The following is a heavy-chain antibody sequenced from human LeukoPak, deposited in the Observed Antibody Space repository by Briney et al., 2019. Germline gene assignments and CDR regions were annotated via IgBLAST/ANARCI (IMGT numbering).Heavy chain of an antibody. J-gene: IGHJ6*03. D-gene: IGHD5-18*01. CDR1: GGTFGSYA. V-gene: IGHV1-69*13. CDR2: IIPIFGTA. CDR3: ARTSSYGYRDYYYYMDV. Sequence: SVKVSCKASGGTFGSYAISWVRQAPGQGLEWMGGIIPIFGTANYAQKFQGRVTITADESTSTAYMELSSLRSEDTAVYYCARTSSYGYRDYYYYMDVWGKGTTVTVSS.